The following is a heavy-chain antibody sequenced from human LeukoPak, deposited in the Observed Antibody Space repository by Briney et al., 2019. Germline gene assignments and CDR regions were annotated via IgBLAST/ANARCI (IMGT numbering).Heavy chain of an antibody. D-gene: IGHD6-13*01. CDR3: AKDSARWRDRGNWFDP. V-gene: IGHV3-23*01. Sequence: GGSLRLSCAASGFTFSSYAMSWVRQAPGKGLEWVSAISGSGGSTYYADSVKGRFTISRDDSKNTLYLQMNSLRAEDTAVYYCAKDSARWRDRGNWFDPWGQGTLVTVSS. CDR2: ISGSGGST. CDR1: GFTFSSYA. J-gene: IGHJ5*02.